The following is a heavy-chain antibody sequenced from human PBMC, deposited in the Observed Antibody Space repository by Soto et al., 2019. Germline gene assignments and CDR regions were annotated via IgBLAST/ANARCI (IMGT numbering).Heavy chain of an antibody. CDR3: ARGGGSADNYFGP. V-gene: IGHV4-34*01. Sequence: QVQLQQWGAGLLKPSETLSLTCAVYGEAFSPYYWTWIRQPPGKGLEWIGEINHSAITSYNLSLKSRVTISVDTSKNQFSLKLHSVTAADTAVYYCARGGGSADNYFGPWGQGTLVTVSS. D-gene: IGHD3-16*01. J-gene: IGHJ5*02. CDR1: GEAFSPYY. CDR2: INHSAIT.